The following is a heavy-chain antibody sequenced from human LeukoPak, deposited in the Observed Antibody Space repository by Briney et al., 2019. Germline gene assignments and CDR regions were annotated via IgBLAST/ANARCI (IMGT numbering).Heavy chain of an antibody. CDR3: AKDNFGPFDY. CDR2: ISWNSGSI. Sequence: PGGSLRLSCAASGFTFSSYAMHWVRQAPGKGLEWVSGISWNSGSIGYADSVKGRFTISRDNAKNSLYLQMNSLRAEDTALYYCAKDNFGPFDYWGQGTLVTVSS. D-gene: IGHD3-10*01. V-gene: IGHV3-9*01. J-gene: IGHJ4*02. CDR1: GFTFSSYA.